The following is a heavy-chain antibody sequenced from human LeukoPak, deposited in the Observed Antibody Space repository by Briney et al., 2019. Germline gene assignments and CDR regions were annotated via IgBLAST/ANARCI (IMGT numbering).Heavy chain of an antibody. CDR1: GFSFSSYA. Sequence: GESLKISCAASGFSFSSYAMSWVRQAPGKGLEWVSSIGSSGDHTYYAGSVKGRFTISRDNSKNTLYLQMNSLRAEDTAVYYCAKDGYRSGWYVNYWGQGTLVTVSS. D-gene: IGHD6-19*01. V-gene: IGHV3-23*01. J-gene: IGHJ4*02. CDR2: IGSSGDHT. CDR3: AKDGYRSGWYVNY.